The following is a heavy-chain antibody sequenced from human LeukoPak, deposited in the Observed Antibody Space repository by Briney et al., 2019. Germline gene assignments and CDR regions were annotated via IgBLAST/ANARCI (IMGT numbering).Heavy chain of an antibody. CDR1: GFTFDDYA. J-gene: IGHJ5*02. Sequence: GGSLRLSCAASGFTFDDYAMHWVRQAPGKGLEWVSGISWNSGSIGYADSVKGRFTISRDNAKNPLYLQMNSLRAEDTALYYCAKKGAWGQGTLVTVSS. CDR3: AKKGA. CDR2: ISWNSGSI. V-gene: IGHV3-9*01.